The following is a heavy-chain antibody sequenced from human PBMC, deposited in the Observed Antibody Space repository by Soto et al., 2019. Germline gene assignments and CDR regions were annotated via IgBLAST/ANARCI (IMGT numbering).Heavy chain of an antibody. J-gene: IGHJ6*02. D-gene: IGHD3-10*01. CDR2: IYYSGST. Sequence: QVQLQVSGPGLVKPSETLSLTCTVSGDSISDYYWSWIRQPPGKGLELIGYIYYSGSTNYNPSLKCRVTLSVATSNNQFCRRVSWVNAADTVVYYCARARGLLGYYYYYASDAWVQGTTVTVSS. V-gene: IGHV4-59*01. CDR3: ARARGLLGYYYYYASDA. CDR1: GDSISDYY.